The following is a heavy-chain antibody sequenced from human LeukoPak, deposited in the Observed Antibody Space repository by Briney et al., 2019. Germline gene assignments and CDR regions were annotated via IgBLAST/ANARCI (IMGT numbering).Heavy chain of an antibody. J-gene: IGHJ4*02. CDR3: AKEMALGIAVAGFFDF. Sequence: GGSLRLSCAASGFTFSNFAINWVRQAPGKGLEWVSAISASGGSSYYADSVRDRFTISRDNSKNMLYLKMSSLRAEDTAVYYCAKEMALGIAVAGFFDFWGQGTLVTVSS. V-gene: IGHV3-23*01. CDR1: GFTFSNFA. D-gene: IGHD6-19*01. CDR2: ISASGGSS.